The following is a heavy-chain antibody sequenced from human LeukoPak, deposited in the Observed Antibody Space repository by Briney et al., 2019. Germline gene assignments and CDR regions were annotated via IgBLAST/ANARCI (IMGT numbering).Heavy chain of an antibody. D-gene: IGHD5-24*01. CDR1: GYIFTSYW. V-gene: IGHV5-51*01. CDR3: ARRNGYNAGALDFDY. Sequence: GESLKISCKASGYIFTSYWSGWVRQMPGKGLEWMGIISPGDSDTAYSSSFQGQVTISADKSINTAYLQWSSLKASDTAMYYCARRNGYNAGALDFDYWGQGTLVTVSS. J-gene: IGHJ4*02. CDR2: ISPGDSDT.